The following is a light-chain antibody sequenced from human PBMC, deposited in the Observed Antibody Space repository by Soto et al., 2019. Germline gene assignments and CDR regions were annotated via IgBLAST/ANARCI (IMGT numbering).Light chain of an antibody. Sequence: QSVLTQPASVSGSPGQSITISCTGTSSDVGGYDYVSWYQQLPGKAPKLLIYDVNNRPSGVSHRFSGSKSGNTASLTISGLQAEDEADYYCSSYTGSSKFVFGTGTKVTVL. J-gene: IGLJ1*01. CDR2: DVN. CDR3: SSYTGSSKFV. CDR1: SSDVGGYDY. V-gene: IGLV2-14*01.